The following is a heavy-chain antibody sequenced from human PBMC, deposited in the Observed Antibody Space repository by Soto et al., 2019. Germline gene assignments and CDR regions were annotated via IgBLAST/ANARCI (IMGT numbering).Heavy chain of an antibody. D-gene: IGHD2-2*01. CDR1: GLSPSSSG. CDR2: TYYDGGKK. Sequence: GGSLRLSCIASGLSPSSSGMHWVRQAPGKGLEWVSLTYYDGGKKHCAESVKGRVTISRDSSKNTLYLQMNSLRAEDTAVYYCARDESMGMDVWGQGTTVTVSS. V-gene: IGHV3-33*01. CDR3: ARDESMGMDV. J-gene: IGHJ6*02.